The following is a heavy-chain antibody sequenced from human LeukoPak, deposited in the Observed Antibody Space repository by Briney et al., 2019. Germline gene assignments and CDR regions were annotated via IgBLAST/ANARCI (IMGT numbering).Heavy chain of an antibody. CDR2: MSYSGTT. J-gene: IGHJ6*03. CDR1: GGSISSGGYY. D-gene: IGHD3-22*01. Sequence: SETLSLTCTVSGGSISSGGYYWSWIRQHPGKGLEWIAYMSYSGTTYYNPSLKSRVSMSVHTSKNQFSLRLSSVTAADTAVYYCARHYDLYYYTDVWGKGTTVTVSS. CDR3: ARHYDLYYYTDV. V-gene: IGHV4-31*03.